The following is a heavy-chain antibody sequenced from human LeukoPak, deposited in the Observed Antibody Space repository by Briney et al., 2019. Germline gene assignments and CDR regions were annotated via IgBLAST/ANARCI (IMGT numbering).Heavy chain of an antibody. D-gene: IGHD5-18*01. J-gene: IGHJ6*02. CDR2: INSDGSIT. V-gene: IGHV3-74*01. Sequence: GGSLRLSCAASGFTFTTYWMHWVRQAPGKGLVWVSHINSDGSITSYADSVKGRFTISRDNAKNTLYLQMNSLRAEDTAVYCCARDAVDTANAVWGQGTTVTVSS. CDR1: GFTFTTYW. CDR3: ARDAVDTANAV.